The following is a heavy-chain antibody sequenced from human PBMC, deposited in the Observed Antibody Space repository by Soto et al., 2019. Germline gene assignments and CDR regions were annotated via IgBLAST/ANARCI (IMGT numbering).Heavy chain of an antibody. CDR1: GYTFTGYY. CDR2: INPNSGGT. V-gene: IGHV1-2*02. J-gene: IGHJ4*02. CDR3: ARESPIVGARCFDY. Sequence: QVQLLQSGAEVKKPGASVKVSCKASGYTFTGYYIHWVRQAPGQGLEWMGWINPNSGGTNYAQKFQGRVTMTWDTSISTAYMELSSLRSDDTALYYCARESPIVGARCFDYWGQGTLVTVSS. D-gene: IGHD1-26*01.